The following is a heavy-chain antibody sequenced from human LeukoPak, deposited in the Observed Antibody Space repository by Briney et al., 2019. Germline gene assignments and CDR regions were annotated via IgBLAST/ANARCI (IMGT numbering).Heavy chain of an antibody. CDR2: ISAYNGNT. Sequence: GASVKVSCKASGYTCTSYGISWVRQAPGQGLEWMGWISAYNGNTNYAQKLQGRVTMTTDTSTGTAYMELRSLRSDDAAVYYCARAARYSSSAKFDYWGQGTLVTVSS. J-gene: IGHJ4*02. CDR3: ARAARYSSSAKFDY. CDR1: GYTCTSYG. V-gene: IGHV1-18*01. D-gene: IGHD6-6*01.